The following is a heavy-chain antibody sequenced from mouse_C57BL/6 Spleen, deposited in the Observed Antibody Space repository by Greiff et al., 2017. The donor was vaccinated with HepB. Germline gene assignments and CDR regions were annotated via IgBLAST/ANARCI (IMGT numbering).Heavy chain of an antibody. D-gene: IGHD1-3*01. Sequence: QVQLQQSGAELVRPGASVTLSCKASGYTFTDYEMHWVKQTPVHGLEWIGAIDPETGGTAYNQKFKCKAILTADKSSSTAYMELRSLTSEDSAVYYCTRELYSPYFDVWGTGTTVTVSS. V-gene: IGHV1-15*01. J-gene: IGHJ1*03. CDR2: IDPETGGT. CDR1: GYTFTDYE. CDR3: TRELYSPYFDV.